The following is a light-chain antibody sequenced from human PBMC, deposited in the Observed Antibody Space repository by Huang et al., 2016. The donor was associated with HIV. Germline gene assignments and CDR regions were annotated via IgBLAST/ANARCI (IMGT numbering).Light chain of an antibody. CDR2: AAF. Sequence: IRMTQSPSSLSASTGDRVTITCRANQDINNFLAWYQQRPGSVPKLLIHAAFTLQSGVPSRFFRNGTGTDSTPTIGCLHSEDVATYYCQQYDIHPLTFGPGTRVDIK. CDR3: QQYDIHPLT. CDR1: QDINNF. V-gene: IGKV1-8*01. J-gene: IGKJ3*01.